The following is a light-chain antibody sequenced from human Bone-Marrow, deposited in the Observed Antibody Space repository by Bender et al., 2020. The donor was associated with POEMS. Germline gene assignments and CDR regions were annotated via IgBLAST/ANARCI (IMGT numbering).Light chain of an antibody. CDR2: DVN. J-gene: IGLJ3*02. CDR3: AAWEDSLNGWV. Sequence: QSALTQPRSVSGSPGQSVTISCTGTSSDVGASNHVSWYDQHPGKAPKLMIYDVNKRPSGVPDRFSGSKSGTSASLAISGLQSEDEADYYCAAWEDSLNGWVFGGGTKLTVL. CDR1: SSDVGASNH. V-gene: IGLV2-11*01.